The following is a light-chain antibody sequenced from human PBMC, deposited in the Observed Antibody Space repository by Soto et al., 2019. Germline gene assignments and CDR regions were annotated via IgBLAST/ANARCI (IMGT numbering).Light chain of an antibody. CDR3: ATWDDSLYGMV. V-gene: IGLV1-44*01. CDR2: TND. J-gene: IGLJ2*01. Sequence: QSVLTQPPSASGTPGQRVTISCSGGSSNIGRNPVNWYLQLPGTAPKLLIYTNDRRPSGVPDRVSASKSGTSASLTISVLQSEDEADYYCATWDDSLYGMVFGGGTKLTVL. CDR1: SSNIGRNP.